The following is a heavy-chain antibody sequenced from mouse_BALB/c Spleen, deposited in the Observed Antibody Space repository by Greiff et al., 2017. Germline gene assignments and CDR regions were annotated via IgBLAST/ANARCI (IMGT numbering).Heavy chain of an antibody. CDR3: ARFNYRYDTAY. CDR2: INPSSGYT. V-gene: IGHV1-4*01. J-gene: IGHJ3*01. Sequence: VKLQESGAELARPGASVKMSCKASGYTFTSYTMHWVKQRPGQGLEWIGYINPSSGYTNYNQKFKDKATLTADKSSSTAYMQLSSLTSEDSAVYYCARFNYRYDTAYWGQGTLVTVSA. D-gene: IGHD2-14*01. CDR1: GYTFTSYT.